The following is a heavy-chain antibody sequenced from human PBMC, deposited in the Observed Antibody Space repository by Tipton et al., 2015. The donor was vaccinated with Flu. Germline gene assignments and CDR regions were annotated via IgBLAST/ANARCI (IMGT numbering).Heavy chain of an antibody. Sequence: SLRLSCAVSGFTFSSHWMHWVRQGPGKGLVWVSHVNSDGSSTNYADSVKGRFTISRDNAKNTLYLQMNSLRAEDTAVYYCARGCIVGPTCTSLQNWGQGTLVTVSS. CDR3: ARGCIVGPTCTSLQN. J-gene: IGHJ1*01. D-gene: IGHD1-26*01. CDR2: VNSDGSST. V-gene: IGHV3-74*01. CDR1: GFTFSSHW.